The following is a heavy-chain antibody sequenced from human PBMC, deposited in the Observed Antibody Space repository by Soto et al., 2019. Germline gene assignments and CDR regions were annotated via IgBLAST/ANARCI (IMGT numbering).Heavy chain of an antibody. Sequence: QVQLVQSASEVMKPGASVKVSCKASGYTFIRYGITWVRQAPGQRLEWMGWISPYNDQTIYAQKHTGTVTITADTSMRIVSMQLRSLESDDTAVYYCARGGYYDNVLGTLSRYGLDVWGQGTSVTVSS. CDR2: ISPYNDQT. V-gene: IGHV1-18*01. D-gene: IGHD3-22*01. CDR3: ARGGYYDNVLGTLSRYGLDV. J-gene: IGHJ6*02. CDR1: GYTFIRYG.